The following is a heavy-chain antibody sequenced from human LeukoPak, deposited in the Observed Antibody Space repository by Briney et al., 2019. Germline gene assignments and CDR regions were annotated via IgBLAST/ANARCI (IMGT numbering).Heavy chain of an antibody. V-gene: IGHV1-69*13. J-gene: IGHJ4*02. CDR1: GGTFSSYA. Sequence: SVKVSCKASGGTFSSYAISWVRQAPGQGLEWMGGIIPIFGTTNYAQKFQGRVTITADESTSTAYMELSSLRSEDTAVYYCARSELRQQLVDYWGQGTLVTVSS. D-gene: IGHD6-13*01. CDR3: ARSELRQQLVDY. CDR2: IIPIFGTT.